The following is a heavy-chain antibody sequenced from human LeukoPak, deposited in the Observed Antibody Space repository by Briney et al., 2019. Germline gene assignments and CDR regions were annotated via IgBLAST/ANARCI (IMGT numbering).Heavy chain of an antibody. CDR1: GGSISRYY. Sequence: SETLSLTCTVSGGSISRYYWSWIRQPPGKGLEWIGYIYYSGSTNYNPSLKSRVTISVDTSKNQFSLKLSSVTAADTAVYYCARVRYDSSGYYLAYWGQGTLVTVSS. CDR2: IYYSGST. CDR3: ARVRYDSSGYYLAY. D-gene: IGHD3-22*01. V-gene: IGHV4-59*01. J-gene: IGHJ4*02.